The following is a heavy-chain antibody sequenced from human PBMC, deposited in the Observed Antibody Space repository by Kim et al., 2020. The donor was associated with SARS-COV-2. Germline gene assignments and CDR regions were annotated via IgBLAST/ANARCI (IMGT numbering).Heavy chain of an antibody. CDR1: GYTFTSYD. CDR3: ARGRGRGKNFGVVIITEYYFDY. Sequence: ASVKVSCKASGYTFTSYDINWVRQATGQGLEWMGGMNPNSGNTGYAQKFKGRVTMTRNNSISTAYMELSSLRSEDTAGYYCARGRGRGKNFGVVIITEYYFDYWGQGTLVTVTS. CDR2: MNPNSGNT. V-gene: IGHV1-8*01. D-gene: IGHD3-3*01. J-gene: IGHJ4*02.